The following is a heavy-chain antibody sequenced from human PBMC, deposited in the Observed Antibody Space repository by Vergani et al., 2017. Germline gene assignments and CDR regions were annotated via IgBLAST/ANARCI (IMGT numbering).Heavy chain of an antibody. D-gene: IGHD3-22*01. CDR2: INPSGGST. J-gene: IGHJ3*02. Sequence: QVQLVQSGAEVKKPGASVKVSCKASGYTFTSDYMHWVRQAPGQGLEWMGIINPSGGSTSYAQKFQGRVTMTRDTSTSTVYMELSSLRSEDTAVYYCARDRTPYYYDRNDAFDIWGQGTMFTVSS. CDR3: ARDRTPYYYDRNDAFDI. V-gene: IGHV1-46*01. CDR1: GYTFTSDY.